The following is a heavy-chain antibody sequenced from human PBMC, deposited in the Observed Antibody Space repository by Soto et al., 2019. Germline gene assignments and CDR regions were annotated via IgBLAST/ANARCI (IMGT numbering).Heavy chain of an antibody. CDR1: GYTFTGYY. D-gene: IGHD3-3*01. J-gene: IGHJ5*02. V-gene: IGHV1-2*04. CDR2: INPNSGGT. CDR3: ARGLSTIFGVVYKWSDP. Sequence: ASVKVSCKASGYTFTGYYMHWVRQAPGQGLEWMGWINPNSGGTNYAQKFQGWVTMTRDTSISTAYMELSRLRSDDTAVYYCARGLSTIFGVVYKWSDPSGQGTLVTVSS.